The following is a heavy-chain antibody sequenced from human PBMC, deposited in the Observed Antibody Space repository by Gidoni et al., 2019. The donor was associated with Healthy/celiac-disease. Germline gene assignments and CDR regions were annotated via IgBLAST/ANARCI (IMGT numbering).Heavy chain of an antibody. J-gene: IGHJ3*02. D-gene: IGHD6-13*01. V-gene: IGHV2-5*02. CDR3: AHSRSSSSLYGSAFDI. Sequence: QITLKESGPTLVIPTQTLSMTCTFSGSSLSTSGVGVGWIRQRPGKDLKWLALIYWDDGKRYSPSLNSMLTITKYTSKSQVVLTITNINPVDTATYYCAHSRSSSSLYGSAFDIWGQGTMVTVSS. CDR1: GSSLSTSGVG. CDR2: IYWDDGK.